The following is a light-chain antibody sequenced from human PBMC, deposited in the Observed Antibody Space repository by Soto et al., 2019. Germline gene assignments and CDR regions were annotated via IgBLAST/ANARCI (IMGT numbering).Light chain of an antibody. V-gene: IGKV3-15*01. CDR1: QSVNSN. CDR2: GIS. CDR3: QQYSKWPIT. Sequence: EVVLTQSPATLSVSPGEGVTLSCRASQSVNSNYLAWYHQHPGQPPRLLIYGISTRATGIPVRFSGSGSGTEFSLTISSLQSEDFAVYYCQQYSKWPITFGQGTRLEIK. J-gene: IGKJ5*01.